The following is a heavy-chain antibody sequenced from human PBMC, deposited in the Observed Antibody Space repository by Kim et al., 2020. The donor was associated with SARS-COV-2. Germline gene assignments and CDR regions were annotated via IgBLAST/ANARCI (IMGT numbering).Heavy chain of an antibody. V-gene: IGHV7-4-1*02. J-gene: IGHJ6*02. CDR1: GYTFTSYA. D-gene: IGHD3-10*01. Sequence: ASVKVSCKASGYTFTSYAMNLVRQAPGQGLEWMGWINTNTGNPTYDQGFTGRFVFSLDTSVSTAYQQISSLKAEDTAVYYCARADNVLLWFRELYRPYYCFYRIDVWRQETTVTVSS. CDR3: ARADNVLLWFRELYRPYYCFYRIDV. CDR2: INTNTGNP.